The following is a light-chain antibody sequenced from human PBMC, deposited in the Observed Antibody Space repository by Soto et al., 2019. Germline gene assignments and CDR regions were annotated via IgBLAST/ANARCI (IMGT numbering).Light chain of an antibody. CDR1: SSDVGAYNY. J-gene: IGLJ1*01. Sequence: QSALTQPASVSGSPGQSITISCTGTSSDVGAYNYVSWYQHYPGKAPKLMIYEVRNRPSGVSHRFSGSKSGNTASLTISGLQAEDEADYYCTSYTRSSTYVFGTGTKVTVL. CDR3: TSYTRSSTYV. V-gene: IGLV2-14*01. CDR2: EVR.